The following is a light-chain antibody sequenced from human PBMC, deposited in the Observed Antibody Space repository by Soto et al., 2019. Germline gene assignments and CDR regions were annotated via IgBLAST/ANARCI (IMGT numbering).Light chain of an antibody. CDR2: AAS. CDR1: QSISTY. J-gene: IGKJ1*01. V-gene: IGKV1-39*01. Sequence: DIQMTQSPSSLSASVGDRVTITCRASQSISTYLNWYQQNPGRAPQLLIYAASTLQSGVPSRFSGSGSGTNFSLTISSLQAEDFATYYCQQGCSAPWTSGQGTKVELK. CDR3: QQGCSAPWT.